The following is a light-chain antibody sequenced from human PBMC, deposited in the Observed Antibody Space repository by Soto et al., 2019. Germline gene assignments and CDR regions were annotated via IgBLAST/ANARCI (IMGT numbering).Light chain of an antibody. CDR3: QHYNSYSEA. Sequence: DIQMTQSPSSLSASVGDRVTITCRASQSISSYLNWYQQKPGKAPELLIYTAFTLQSGVPSRFSGGGSGTEFTLTISSLQPDDFATYYCQHYNSYSEAFGQGTKVDIK. J-gene: IGKJ1*01. V-gene: IGKV1-39*01. CDR2: TAF. CDR1: QSISSY.